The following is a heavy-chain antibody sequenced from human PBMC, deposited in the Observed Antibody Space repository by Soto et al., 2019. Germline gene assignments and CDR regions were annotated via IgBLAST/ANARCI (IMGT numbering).Heavy chain of an antibody. CDR3: ARDSEGGGYYYYYYGMDV. V-gene: IGHV1-18*04. Sequence: GASVKVSCKASGYTFNSYGISWVRQAPGQGLEWMGWIGAYNGNTNYVQKFQGRVTMTTEKSTSTAYMELRSLRSDDTAVYYCARDSEGGGYYYYYYGMDVWGQGTTVTVSS. CDR1: GYTFNSYG. CDR2: IGAYNGNT. D-gene: IGHD2-15*01. J-gene: IGHJ6*02.